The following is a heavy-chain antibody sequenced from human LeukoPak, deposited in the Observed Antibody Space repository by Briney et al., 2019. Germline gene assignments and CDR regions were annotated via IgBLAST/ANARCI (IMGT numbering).Heavy chain of an antibody. Sequence: GGSLRLSCTASGFTFRDYGMSWVRQAPGKGLEWVGFIRSKAYGGTTEYAASVKGRFSISRDDSKSITYLQMNSLKIEDTAVYYCTRGGGYDFLFDFWGQGT. D-gene: IGHD5-12*01. CDR1: GFTFRDYG. V-gene: IGHV3-49*04. J-gene: IGHJ4*02. CDR2: IRSKAYGGTT. CDR3: TRGGGYDFLFDF.